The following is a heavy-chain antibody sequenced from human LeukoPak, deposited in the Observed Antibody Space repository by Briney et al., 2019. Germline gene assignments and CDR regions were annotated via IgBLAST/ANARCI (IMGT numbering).Heavy chain of an antibody. CDR1: GDRVSSNFAA. D-gene: IGHD6-13*01. CDR2: TYYRSKWYN. J-gene: IGHJ4*02. CDR3: ARVDRAISTTGTLGD. V-gene: IGHV6-1*01. Sequence: SQTLSLTCAISGDRVSSNFAAWNWIRQSPSRGHEWLGRTYYRSKWYNDYAVSVKSRITINPDTSKNQFSLQLNSVTPEDTAVYYCARVDRAISTTGTLGDWGQGTLVAVSS.